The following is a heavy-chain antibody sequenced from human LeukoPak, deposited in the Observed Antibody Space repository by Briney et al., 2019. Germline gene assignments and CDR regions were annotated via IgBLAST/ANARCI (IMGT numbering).Heavy chain of an antibody. J-gene: IGHJ4*02. V-gene: IGHV3-23*01. CDR1: GFTFGSSA. Sequence: GSLRLSCAASGFTFGSSAMSWVRQVPGKGPEWVSTFSRSGPDTYYADSVKGRFTIFRDNSKNTLYLQMNSLRAEDTAVYYCAKGSLGSWYYFDYWGQGTLVTVSS. CDR3: AKGSLGSWYYFDY. CDR2: FSRSGPDT. D-gene: IGHD6-13*01.